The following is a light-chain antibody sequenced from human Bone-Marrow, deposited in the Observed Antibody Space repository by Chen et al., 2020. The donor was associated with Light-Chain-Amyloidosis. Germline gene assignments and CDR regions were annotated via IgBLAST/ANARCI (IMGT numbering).Light chain of an antibody. V-gene: IGLV2-23*01. J-gene: IGLJ1*01. CDR3: CSYAHSTTSFYV. Sequence: QSVLTQPPSASGTPGQRVTISCSGASSNIGINYVYWYQQHPDKAPKLMIYEGSERPSGVSTRFSGSKSGNSASLTISGLQAEDEADYYCCSYAHSTTSFYVFGTGTRVTVL. CDR2: EGS. CDR1: SSNIGINY.